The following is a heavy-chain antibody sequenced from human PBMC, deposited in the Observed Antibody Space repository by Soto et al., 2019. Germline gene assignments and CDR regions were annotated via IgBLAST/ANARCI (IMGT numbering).Heavy chain of an antibody. D-gene: IGHD2-15*01. CDR1: GFTFSSYA. Sequence: DVQLLESGGGLVQPAGSLRLSCAASGFTFSSYAMDWVRQGPGKGLEWVAVVSIGGSTHYADSVRGRFTISRDNSKNTLSLQMNSLTAEDTAVYFCAKRRGAGGHFDYWGQGALVTVSS. V-gene: IGHV3-23*01. J-gene: IGHJ4*02. CDR3: AKRRGAGGHFDY. CDR2: VSIGGST.